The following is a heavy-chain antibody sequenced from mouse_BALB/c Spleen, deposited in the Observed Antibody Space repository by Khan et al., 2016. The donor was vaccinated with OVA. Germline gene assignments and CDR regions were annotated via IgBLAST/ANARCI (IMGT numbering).Heavy chain of an antibody. CDR1: GYTFTSYT. CDR3: VRDGGYYRNDGWFAY. V-gene: IGHV1-4*01. J-gene: IGHJ3*01. Sequence: QVQLKQSGAELARPGASVKMSCKASGYTFTSYTIHWIKQRPGQGLEWIGYINPSNGYTNYTQKFKDKATLTADKSSTTAYMQLSSLTSDDSAVYNCVRDGGYYRNDGWFAYWGQGTLVTVSA. D-gene: IGHD2-14*01. CDR2: INPSNGYT.